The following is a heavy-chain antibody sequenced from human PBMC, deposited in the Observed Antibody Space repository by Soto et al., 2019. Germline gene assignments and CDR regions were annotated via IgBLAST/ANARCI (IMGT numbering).Heavy chain of an antibody. CDR1: GFTVSSNY. V-gene: IGHV3-53*02. CDR2: IYSGGNT. CDR3: ARRSSSAYFDY. Sequence: EVQLVETGGGLIQPGGSLRLSCAASGFTVSSNYMSWVRQAPGKGLEWVSVIYSGGNTYYADPVKGRFTISRDNSKNTLYLQMNSLRAEDTAVYYCARRSSSAYFDYWGQGTLVTGSS. D-gene: IGHD3-22*01. J-gene: IGHJ4*02.